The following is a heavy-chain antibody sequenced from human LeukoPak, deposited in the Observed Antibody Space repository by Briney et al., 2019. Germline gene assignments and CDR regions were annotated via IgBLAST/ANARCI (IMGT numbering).Heavy chain of an antibody. Sequence: GGSLRLSCAASGFTFSSYWMRWVRQAPGKGLEWVANIKQDGSEKYYVDSVKGRFTISRDNAKNSLYLQMNSLRAEDTAVYYCARYSSSPLFDYWGQGTLVTVSS. J-gene: IGHJ4*02. CDR2: IKQDGSEK. CDR3: ARYSSSPLFDY. V-gene: IGHV3-7*01. D-gene: IGHD6-6*01. CDR1: GFTFSSYW.